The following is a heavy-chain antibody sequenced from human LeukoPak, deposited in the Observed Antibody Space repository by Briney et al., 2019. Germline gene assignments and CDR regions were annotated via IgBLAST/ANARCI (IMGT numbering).Heavy chain of an antibody. J-gene: IGHJ4*02. CDR1: GFTVSSNY. Sequence: PGGSLRLSCAASGFTVSSNYMSWVRQAPGKGLEWVSVIYSAGSTYYADSVKGRFTISRDNSKNTLYLQVNSLRAEDTAVYYCARDQYYYDSSGYYPPGDYWGQGTLVTVSS. D-gene: IGHD3-22*01. CDR2: IYSAGST. V-gene: IGHV3-53*01. CDR3: ARDQYYYDSSGYYPPGDY.